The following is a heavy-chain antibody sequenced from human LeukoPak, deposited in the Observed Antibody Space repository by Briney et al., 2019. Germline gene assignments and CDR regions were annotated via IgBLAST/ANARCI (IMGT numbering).Heavy chain of an antibody. CDR1: GYRFSNYW. CDR3: TVRYSGSYNDY. Sequence: GESLKISCKGSGYRFSNYWIGWVRQMPGKGLEWMGIIYPGDSDTRYSPSFQGQVTITADKSINTAYLQWSSLKASDTAMYFCTVRYSGSYNDYWGQGTLVTVSS. V-gene: IGHV5-51*01. J-gene: IGHJ4*02. CDR2: IYPGDSDT. D-gene: IGHD1-26*01.